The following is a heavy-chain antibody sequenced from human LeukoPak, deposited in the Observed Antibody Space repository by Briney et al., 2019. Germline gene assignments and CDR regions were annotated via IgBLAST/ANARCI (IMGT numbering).Heavy chain of an antibody. J-gene: IGHJ4*02. CDR1: GFTFSSYA. CDR3: AKAGDSSGYYYDY. CDR2: ISGSGGST. D-gene: IGHD3-22*01. V-gene: IGHV3-23*01. Sequence: PGGSLRLSCAASGFTFSSYAMSWVRQAPGKGLEWVSAISGSGGSTYYADSVKGRFTISRDNSENTLYLQMNSLRAEDTAVYYCAKAGDSSGYYYDYWGQGTLVTVSS.